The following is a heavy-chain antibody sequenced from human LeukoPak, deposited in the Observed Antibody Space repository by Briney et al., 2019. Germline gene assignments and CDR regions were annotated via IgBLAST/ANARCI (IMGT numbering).Heavy chain of an antibody. D-gene: IGHD3-10*01. Sequence: ASVKVSCKVSGYTLTELSMHWVRQAPGKGLEWMGGFDPEDGETIYAQKLQGRVTMTTDTSTSTAYMELRSLRSDDTAVYYCASTYGSGGYWGQGTLVTVSS. CDR1: GYTLTELS. CDR3: ASTYGSGGY. CDR2: FDPEDGET. J-gene: IGHJ4*02. V-gene: IGHV1-24*01.